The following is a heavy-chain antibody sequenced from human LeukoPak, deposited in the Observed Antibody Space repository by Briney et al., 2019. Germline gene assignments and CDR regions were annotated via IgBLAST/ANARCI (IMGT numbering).Heavy chain of an antibody. V-gene: IGHV3-64*01. CDR3: AREDYMDV. CDR1: GFTFSSYA. CDR2: ISSNGGST. Sequence: GGSLRLSCAASGFTFSSYAMHWVRQAPGKGLEYVSAISSNGGSTYYANSVKGRFTISRDNSKNTLYLQMGGLRAEDMAVYYCAREDYMDVWGKGTTVTVSS. J-gene: IGHJ6*03.